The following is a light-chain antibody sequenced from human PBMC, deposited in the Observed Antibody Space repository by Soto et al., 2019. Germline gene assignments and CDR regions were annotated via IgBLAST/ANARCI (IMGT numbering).Light chain of an antibody. Sequence: IQMTQSPFSLSASVGDRVTITCRAGQSIASYLNWRQQKPGKPPNLLVYAASRLQSGVPSRFSGTRSGTNFTLTIGSLQPEDVATYYCQQTYSIPYTFGQGTKVDIK. V-gene: IGKV1-39*01. CDR3: QQTYSIPYT. J-gene: IGKJ2*01. CDR2: AAS. CDR1: QSIASY.